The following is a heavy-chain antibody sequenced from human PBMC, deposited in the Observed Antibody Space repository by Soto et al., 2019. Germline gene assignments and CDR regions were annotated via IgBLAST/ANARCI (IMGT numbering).Heavy chain of an antibody. CDR2: INPSGGST. V-gene: IGHV1-46*01. J-gene: IGHJ6*02. CDR1: GGTFSSYT. Sequence: ASVKVSCKASGGTFSSYTISWVRQAPGQGLEWMGIINPSGGSTSYAQRFQGRVTMTRDTSTSTVYMQLSSLRSEDTAVYYCARVVPAASPPDYYGMGVWGQGTTVTVSS. CDR3: ARVVPAASPPDYYGMGV. D-gene: IGHD2-2*01.